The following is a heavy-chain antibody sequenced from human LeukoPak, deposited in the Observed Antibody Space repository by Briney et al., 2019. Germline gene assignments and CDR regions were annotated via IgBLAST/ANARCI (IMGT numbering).Heavy chain of an antibody. V-gene: IGHV3-23*01. J-gene: IGHJ4*02. CDR1: GFTFSSYA. Sequence: GGSLRLSCAASGFTFSSYAMSWVRQAPGKGLEWVSAISVSGGSTYYADSGKGRFTISRDNSKNTLYLQMNSLRAEDTAVYYCAKVSWRQRFDYWGQGTLVTVSS. CDR3: AKVSWRQRFDY. D-gene: IGHD5-12*01. CDR2: ISVSGGST.